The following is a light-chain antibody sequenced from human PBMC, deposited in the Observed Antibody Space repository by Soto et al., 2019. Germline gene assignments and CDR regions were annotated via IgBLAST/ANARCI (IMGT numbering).Light chain of an antibody. J-gene: IGKJ1*01. V-gene: IGKV3-11*01. CDR3: QQRSNWPLT. CDR2: DAS. Sequence: MVLTQAPATLALSPGERATLSCRASQSVSSYLAWYQQKPGQAPRLLIYDASNRATGIPARFSGSGSGTDFTLTISSLEPEDFAVYYCQQRSNWPLTFGQGRMVDI. CDR1: QSVSSY.